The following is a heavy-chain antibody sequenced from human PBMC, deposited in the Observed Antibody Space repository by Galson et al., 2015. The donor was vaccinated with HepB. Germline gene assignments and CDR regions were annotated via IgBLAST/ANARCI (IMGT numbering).Heavy chain of an antibody. V-gene: IGHV3-43D*03. CDR3: AKDIYSSGWFYFDY. CDR1: GFTFDDYA. J-gene: IGHJ4*02. Sequence: SLRLSCAASGFTFDDYAMHCVRQAPGKGLEWVSLISWDGGSTYYADSVKGRFTISRDNSKNSLYLQMNSLRAEDTALYYCAKDIYSSGWFYFDYWGQGTLVTVSS. D-gene: IGHD6-19*01. CDR2: ISWDGGST.